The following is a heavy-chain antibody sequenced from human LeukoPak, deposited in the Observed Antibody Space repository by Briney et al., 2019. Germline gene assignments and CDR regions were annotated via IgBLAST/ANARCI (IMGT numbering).Heavy chain of an antibody. CDR2: ISAYNGNT. Sequence: ASVKVSCKASGYTFTSYGISWVRQAPGQGLEWMGWISAYNGNTNYAQKLQGRVTMTTDTSTSAAYMELRSLRSDDTAVYYCARAQNVRYWSYYYDSLGSLTTENWFDPWGQGTLVTVSS. V-gene: IGHV1-18*01. D-gene: IGHD3-22*01. CDR1: GYTFTSYG. CDR3: ARAQNVRYWSYYYDSLGSLTTENWFDP. J-gene: IGHJ5*02.